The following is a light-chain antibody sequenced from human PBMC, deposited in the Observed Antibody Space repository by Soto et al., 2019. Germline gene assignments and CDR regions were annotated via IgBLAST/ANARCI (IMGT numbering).Light chain of an antibody. CDR1: TSNLGSNF. CDR2: KND. J-gene: IGLJ3*02. CDR3: AAWDDSVGGPV. V-gene: IGLV1-47*01. Sequence: QSVLTQPTSASGTPGQRVTISCSGSTSNLGSNFGYWYQQVPGTAPKLLIYKNDQRPSGVPDRFSGSKSGTSASLAIRGLRSEDEADYFCAAWDDSVGGPVFGGGTKLTVL.